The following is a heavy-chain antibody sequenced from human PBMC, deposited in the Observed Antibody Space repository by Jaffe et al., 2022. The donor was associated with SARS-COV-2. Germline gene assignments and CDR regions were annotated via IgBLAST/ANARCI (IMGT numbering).Heavy chain of an antibody. Sequence: EVQVVESGGGLVQPGGSRRLSCAVSGFIFSNFWMHWVRQAPGKGLEWVATLSRDGSAEYYGDSVKGRFTISRDNAQNSLYLEMNSLRVDDTAVYYCATRPGGMDVWGQGTTVTVSS. CDR2: LSRDGSAE. V-gene: IGHV3-7*03. J-gene: IGHJ6*02. CDR1: GFIFSNFW. CDR3: ATRPGGMDV.